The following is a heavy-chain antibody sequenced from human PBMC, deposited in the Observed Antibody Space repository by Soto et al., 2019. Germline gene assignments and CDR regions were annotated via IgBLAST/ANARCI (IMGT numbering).Heavy chain of an antibody. CDR1: GGTFSSYA. D-gene: IGHD2-2*01. Sequence: EASVKVSCKASGGTFSSYAISWVRQAPGQGLEWMGGIIPIFGTANYAQKFQGRVTITADKSTSTAYMELSSLRSEDTAVYYCARAPAGPDNWFDPWGQGTLVTVSS. CDR3: ARAPAGPDNWFDP. CDR2: IIPIFGTA. V-gene: IGHV1-69*06. J-gene: IGHJ5*02.